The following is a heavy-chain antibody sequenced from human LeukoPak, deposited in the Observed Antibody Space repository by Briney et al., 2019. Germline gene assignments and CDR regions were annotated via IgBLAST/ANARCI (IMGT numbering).Heavy chain of an antibody. CDR2: ISYDGSNK. D-gene: IGHD6-6*01. V-gene: IGHV3-30*04. J-gene: IGHJ4*02. CDR1: GFTFSSYA. CDR3: ARVGSQLEADY. Sequence: PGGSLRLSCAASGFTFSSYAMHWVRQAPGKGLEWVAVISYDGSNKYYADSVKGRFTISRDNSKNTLYLQMNSLRAEDTAVYYCARVGSQLEADYWGQGTLVTVSS.